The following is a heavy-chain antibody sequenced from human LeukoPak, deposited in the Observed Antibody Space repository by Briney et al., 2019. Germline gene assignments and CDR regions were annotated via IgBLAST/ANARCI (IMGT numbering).Heavy chain of an antibody. Sequence: PSETLSLTCAVYGGSFSGYYWSWIRQPPGKGLEWIGEINHSGSTNYNPSLKSRVTISVDTSKNQFSLKLSSVTAADTAVYYCARAAYIYYDILTGYPKSRAFDIWGQGTMVTVSS. D-gene: IGHD3-9*01. V-gene: IGHV4-34*01. CDR3: ARAAYIYYDILTGYPKSRAFDI. CDR2: INHSGST. CDR1: GGSFSGYY. J-gene: IGHJ3*02.